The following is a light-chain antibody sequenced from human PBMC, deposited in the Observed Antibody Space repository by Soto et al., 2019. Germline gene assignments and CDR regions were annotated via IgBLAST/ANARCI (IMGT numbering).Light chain of an antibody. V-gene: IGKV1-5*03. Sequence: DIQMTQSPSTLSASVGDRVTITCRASQSISSWLAWYQQKPGKAPKLLIYKASSLESGVPSRFSGSGSGTEFSLPISSLQPDDLATYYCQQYNSYSYTFGQGTKLEIK. CDR1: QSISSW. CDR2: KAS. CDR3: QQYNSYSYT. J-gene: IGKJ2*01.